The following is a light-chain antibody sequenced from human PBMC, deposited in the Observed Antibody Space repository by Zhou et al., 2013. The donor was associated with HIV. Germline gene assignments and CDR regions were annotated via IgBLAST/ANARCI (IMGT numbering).Light chain of an antibody. CDR1: SSNIGAPYD. CDR2: GNN. V-gene: IGLV1-40*01. J-gene: IGLJ2*01. CDR3: QSYDSSLSGSVV. Sequence: QSALTQPPSVSGAPGQRVTISCTGSSSNIGAPYDVHWYQQLPGRAPKLLIYGNNNRPSGVPDRFSDSQSGTSASLTIAGLQAEDEADYYCQSYDSSLSGSVVFGGGTKLTVL.